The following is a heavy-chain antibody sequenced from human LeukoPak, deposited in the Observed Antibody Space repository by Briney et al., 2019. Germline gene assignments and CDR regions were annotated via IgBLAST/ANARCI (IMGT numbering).Heavy chain of an antibody. D-gene: IGHD6-13*01. Sequence: GGSLRLSCTASGFTFSNYGIHWVRQAPGKGLEWVAFIRYDETDTYYADSVKGRFIISRDNSKNTVWLQMSSLSDDDTAIYYCARAPYRGGSSWTEFDYWGQGTLVAVSS. V-gene: IGHV3-30*02. CDR1: GFTFSNYG. J-gene: IGHJ4*02. CDR3: ARAPYRGGSSWTEFDY. CDR2: IRYDETDT.